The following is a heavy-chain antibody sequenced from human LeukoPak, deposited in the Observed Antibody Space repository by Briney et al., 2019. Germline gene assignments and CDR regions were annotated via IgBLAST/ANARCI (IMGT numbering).Heavy chain of an antibody. CDR3: TRSVCRFDFDY. J-gene: IGHJ4*02. V-gene: IGHV3-49*04. Sequence: GGSLRLSCTASGFTFGDYAMSWVRQAPGKGLEWVGFIRSKAYGGTTEYAASVKGRFTISRDDSKSIVYLQMNSLKTEDTAVYCCTRSVCRFDFDYWGQGTLVTVSS. CDR1: GFTFGDYA. CDR2: IRSKAYGGTT. D-gene: IGHD2-15*01.